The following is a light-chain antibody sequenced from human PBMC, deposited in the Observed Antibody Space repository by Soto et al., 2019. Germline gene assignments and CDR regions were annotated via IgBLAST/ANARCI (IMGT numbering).Light chain of an antibody. Sequence: EIVLTQSPGTLSWSPGERATLSCRASQSVSSSSLAWYQQKPGQAPRLLIYGASSRATGIPDRFSGSGSGTDFTLTLSRLEPEDFAVFYCEQYGSSPYTFGQGTKLEIK. CDR3: EQYGSSPYT. CDR2: GAS. J-gene: IGKJ2*01. CDR1: QSVSSSS. V-gene: IGKV3-20*01.